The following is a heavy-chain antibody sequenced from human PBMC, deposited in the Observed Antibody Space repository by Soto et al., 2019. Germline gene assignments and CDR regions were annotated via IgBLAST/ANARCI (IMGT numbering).Heavy chain of an antibody. CDR2: IYYSGRT. V-gene: IGHV4-39*01. CDR3: ARRHSSPFFDY. D-gene: IGHD6-13*01. Sequence: QLQLQESGPGLVKPSETLSLTCTVSGGSISSSSYYWGWIRQPPGKGLEWIANIYYSGRTYYNPTLKGRVTIPVYTSKNQFSLKLNSVTAADTAVYYCARRHSSPFFDYWGQGTLVTVSS. CDR1: GGSISSSSYY. J-gene: IGHJ4*02.